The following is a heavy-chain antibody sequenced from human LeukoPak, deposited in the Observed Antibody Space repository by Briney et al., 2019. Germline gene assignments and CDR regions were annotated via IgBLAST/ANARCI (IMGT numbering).Heavy chain of an antibody. V-gene: IGHV3-23*01. CDR2: ISSSGGGT. CDR1: GFTFSIYA. J-gene: IGHJ4*02. CDR3: VKDQWDY. D-gene: IGHD6-19*01. Sequence: GGSLRLSCVAPGFTFSIYAMSWVRQAPGKGLEWVSAISSSGGGTYYADSVQGRFTISRDNSKSTLYLQMNSLRVEDTAVYYCVKDQWDYWGQGTLVTVSS.